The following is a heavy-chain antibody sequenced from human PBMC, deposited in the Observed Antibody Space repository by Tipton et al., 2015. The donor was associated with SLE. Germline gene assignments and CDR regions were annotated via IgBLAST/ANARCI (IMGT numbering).Heavy chain of an antibody. CDR1: GSSITAYY. D-gene: IGHD3-10*01. J-gene: IGHJ6*03. CDR3: MSLSNSGSRGHYMAV. Sequence: TLSLTCTVSGSSITAYYWTWIRQPPGKGLEWIGYVYYSGTTNYNPSLKSRVTISVDTSKNQFSLRLSSVTAADTAVYYCMSLSNSGSRGHYMAVWGKGTTVTVSS. V-gene: IGHV4-59*12. CDR2: VYYSGTT.